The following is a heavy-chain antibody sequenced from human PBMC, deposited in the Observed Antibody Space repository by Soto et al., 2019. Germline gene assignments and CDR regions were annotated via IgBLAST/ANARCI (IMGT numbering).Heavy chain of an antibody. CDR3: AKGRTMTGNGATSYFDY. D-gene: IGHD3-9*01. Sequence: GGSLRLSCAASGFTFSSYSMNWVRQAPGKGLEWVSYISSSGSSTYYADSVKGRFTISRDNSKNTLYLQMNSLRAEDTAVYYCAKGRTMTGNGATSYFDYWGQGTLVTVSS. CDR1: GFTFSSYS. CDR2: ISSSGSST. J-gene: IGHJ4*02. V-gene: IGHV3-23*01.